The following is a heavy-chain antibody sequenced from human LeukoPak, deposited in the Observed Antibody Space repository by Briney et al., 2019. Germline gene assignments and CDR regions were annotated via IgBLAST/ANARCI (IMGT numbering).Heavy chain of an antibody. Sequence: GASVKVSCKASGYTFTGYCMHWVGQAPGQGLEWMGGINPNSGCTNYAQKVQGRVTMTRGTSISTAYMELSRLRSDDTAVYLCAKGGAYNWNYRAFQTNWFAPWGQGTLVTVSS. J-gene: IGHJ5*02. D-gene: IGHD1-7*01. CDR1: GYTFTGYC. V-gene: IGHV1-2*02. CDR3: AKGGAYNWNYRAFQTNWFAP. CDR2: INPNSGCT.